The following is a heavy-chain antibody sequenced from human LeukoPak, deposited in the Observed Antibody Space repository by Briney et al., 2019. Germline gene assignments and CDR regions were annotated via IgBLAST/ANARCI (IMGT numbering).Heavy chain of an antibody. Sequence: VKVSCKASGGTFSSYAISWVRQAPGQGLEWMGGIIPIFGTANYAQKFQGRVTITTDESTSTAYMELSSLRSEDTAVYYCASRAYILTGYYFDYWGQGTLVTVSS. CDR2: IIPIFGTA. J-gene: IGHJ4*02. CDR1: GGTFSSYA. V-gene: IGHV1-69*05. CDR3: ASRAYILTGYYFDY. D-gene: IGHD3-9*01.